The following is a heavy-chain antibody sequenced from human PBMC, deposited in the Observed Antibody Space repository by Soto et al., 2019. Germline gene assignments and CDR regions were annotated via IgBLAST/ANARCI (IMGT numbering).Heavy chain of an antibody. V-gene: IGHV3-30*18. Sequence: GGSLRLSCAASGFTFSSYGMHWVRQAPGKGLEWVAVISYDGSNKYYADSVKGRFTISRDNSKNTLYLQMNSLRAEDTAVYYCAKDLYGAVDYYYYGMDVWGQGTTVTVSS. CDR1: GFTFSSYG. J-gene: IGHJ6*02. CDR2: ISYDGSNK. D-gene: IGHD2-2*02. CDR3: AKDLYGAVDYYYYGMDV.